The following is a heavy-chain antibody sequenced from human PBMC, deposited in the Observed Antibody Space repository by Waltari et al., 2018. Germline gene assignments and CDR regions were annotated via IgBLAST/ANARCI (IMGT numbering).Heavy chain of an antibody. CDR1: GGTFSSYA. V-gene: IGHV1-69*13. CDR2: IIPIFGTA. CDR3: AGPDGYSSSWYAPPYYYYGMDV. D-gene: IGHD6-13*01. Sequence: QVQLVQSGAEVKKPGSSVKVSCKASGGTFSSYAISWVRQAPGQGLEWMGGIIPIFGTANYGQKFQGRVTITADESTSTAYMELSSLRSEDTAVYYCAGPDGYSSSWYAPPYYYYGMDVWGQGTTVTVSS. J-gene: IGHJ6*02.